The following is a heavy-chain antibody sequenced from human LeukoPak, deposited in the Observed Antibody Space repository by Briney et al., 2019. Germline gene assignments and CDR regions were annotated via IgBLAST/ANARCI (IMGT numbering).Heavy chain of an antibody. CDR3: ASGGHLDW. CDR1: GFTFSNYW. D-gene: IGHD3-16*01. CDR2: INEGGSVT. J-gene: IGHJ4*02. Sequence: GGSLRLSCAASGFTFSNYWMHWVRQAPGKGLVWVSRINEGGSVTDYADSVKGRFTVSRDNAENSLYLQMNSLRAEDTAVYYCASGGHLDWWGQGALVTVAS. V-gene: IGHV3-74*01.